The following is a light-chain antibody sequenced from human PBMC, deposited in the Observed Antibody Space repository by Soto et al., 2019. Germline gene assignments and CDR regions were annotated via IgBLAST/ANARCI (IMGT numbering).Light chain of an antibody. Sequence: QSALTQPASVSGSPGQSITISCTGTSSDVGGYNYVSWYQQHPGKAPKLMIYDVSNRPSGVSNRFSGSKSGNTASLTISGRQAADEADYYCSSYKSSSTYVVFGGGTKLTVL. CDR3: SSYKSSSTYVV. V-gene: IGLV2-14*01. CDR2: DVS. J-gene: IGLJ2*01. CDR1: SSDVGGYNY.